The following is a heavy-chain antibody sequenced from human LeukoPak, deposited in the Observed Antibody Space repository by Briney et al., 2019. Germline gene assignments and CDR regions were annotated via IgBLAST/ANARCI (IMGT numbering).Heavy chain of an antibody. D-gene: IGHD6-19*01. CDR3: ARDRRDSSGKFPNDAFDI. Sequence: KSGGSLRLSCAASGFTFSGYSMNWVRQAPGKGLEWVSSITSSSSYIYYADSVKGRFTISRDNAKNSLYLQMNSLRPEDTAVYYCARDRRDSSGKFPNDAFDIWGQGTMVTVSS. J-gene: IGHJ3*02. CDR2: ITSSSSYI. V-gene: IGHV3-21*01. CDR1: GFTFSGYS.